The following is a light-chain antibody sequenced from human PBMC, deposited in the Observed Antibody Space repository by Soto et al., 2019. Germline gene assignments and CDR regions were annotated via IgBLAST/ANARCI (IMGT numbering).Light chain of an antibody. CDR1: QSVSDY. J-gene: IGKJ5*01. V-gene: IGKV3-11*01. CDR2: DAS. Sequence: EIVLTQSPGTLSLSPGERATLSCRASQSVSDYLAWFQQKPGQAPRLLIYDASNRATGIPARFSGSGSGTDFTLTISSLEPEDFAVYYCPHRYNWPLITFGQGTRLEIK. CDR3: PHRYNWPLIT.